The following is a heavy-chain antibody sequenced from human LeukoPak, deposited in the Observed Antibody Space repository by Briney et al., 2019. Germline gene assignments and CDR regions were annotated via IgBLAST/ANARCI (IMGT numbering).Heavy chain of an antibody. CDR2: IYYSGST. Sequence: SETLSLTCTVSGGSISSSSYCWGWIRQPPGKGLEWIGSIYYSGSTYYNPSLKSRVTISVDTSKNQFSLKLSSVTAADTAVYYCARDSSKWYYDYWGQGTLVTVSS. V-gene: IGHV4-39*02. CDR3: ARDSSKWYYDY. J-gene: IGHJ4*02. CDR1: GGSISSSSYC. D-gene: IGHD2-2*01.